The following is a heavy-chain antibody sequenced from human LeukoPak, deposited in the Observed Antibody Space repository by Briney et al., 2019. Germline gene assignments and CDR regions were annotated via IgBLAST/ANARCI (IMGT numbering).Heavy chain of an antibody. CDR1: GFTFSSYS. Sequence: GGSLRLSCAASGFTFSSYSMNWVRQAPGKGLEWVSSISSSSSYIYYADSVKGRFTISRDNAKNSLYLQMNSLRAEDTAVYYCATEFYDFWSGYYVDYWGQGTLVTVSS. J-gene: IGHJ4*02. CDR2: ISSSSSYI. V-gene: IGHV3-21*01. CDR3: ATEFYDFWSGYYVDY. D-gene: IGHD3-3*01.